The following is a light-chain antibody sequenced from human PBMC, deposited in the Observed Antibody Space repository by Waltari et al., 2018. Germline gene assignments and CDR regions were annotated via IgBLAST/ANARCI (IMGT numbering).Light chain of an antibody. CDR3: SSYTTSSAPGV. Sequence: QSALTQPASVSGSPGQSLTISCSGTDSDVGAYDFVSWYQQHPGKAPNLIIYEVSNRPSGISNRFSASKSGNTASLTISGLQAEDEADYYCSSYTTSSAPGVFGTGTRVTVL. CDR1: DSDVGAYDF. V-gene: IGLV2-14*01. CDR2: EVS. J-gene: IGLJ1*01.